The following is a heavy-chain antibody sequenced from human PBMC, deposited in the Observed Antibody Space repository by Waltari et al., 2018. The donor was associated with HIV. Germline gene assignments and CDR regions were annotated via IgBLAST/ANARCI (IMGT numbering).Heavy chain of an antibody. J-gene: IGHJ4*02. D-gene: IGHD2-2*01. CDR2: IKSDGSST. V-gene: IGHV3-74*01. CDR1: GFTISSYW. CDR3: ARGGLSSTSKPDFDY. Sequence: EVQLVESGGGLVQPGGSLRLSCAASGFTISSYWMHWVRQAPGKGLVGVSGIKSDGSSTTYADSGKGRFTSSRDNAKNTLYLQINSLRAEDTAVYYCARGGLSSTSKPDFDYWGQGTLVTVSS.